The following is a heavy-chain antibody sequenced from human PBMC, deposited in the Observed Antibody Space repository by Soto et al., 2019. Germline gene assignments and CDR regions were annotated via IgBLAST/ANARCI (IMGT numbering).Heavy chain of an antibody. CDR3: ARESGGVDSSSWYFNWFDP. CDR2: IYYSGST. V-gene: IGHV4-30-4*01. Sequence: PSETLSLTCTVSGGSISSGDYYWSWIRQPPGKGLEWIGYIYYSGSTYYNPSLKSRVTISVDTSKNQFSLKLSSVTAADTAVYYCARESGGVDSSSWYFNWFDPWGQGTLVTVSS. CDR1: GGSISSGDYY. D-gene: IGHD6-13*01. J-gene: IGHJ5*02.